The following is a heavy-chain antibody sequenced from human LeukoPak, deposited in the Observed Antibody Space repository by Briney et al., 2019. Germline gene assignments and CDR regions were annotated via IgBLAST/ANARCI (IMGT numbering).Heavy chain of an antibody. J-gene: IGHJ4*02. CDR3: ARTAGNWIFDY. Sequence: SETLSLTCTVSGGSISNSYWSWIRQPTGKGLEWIGYIHYSGSTNYNPSLRSRVTISVDTSKNQFSLKLSSVTAADTAVYYCARTAGNWIFDYWGQGTLVTVSS. D-gene: IGHD1-20*01. CDR1: GGSISNSY. V-gene: IGHV4-59*12. CDR2: IHYSGST.